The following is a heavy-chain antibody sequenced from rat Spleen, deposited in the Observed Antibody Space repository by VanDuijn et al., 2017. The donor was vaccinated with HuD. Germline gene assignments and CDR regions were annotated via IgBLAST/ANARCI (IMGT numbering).Heavy chain of an antibody. Sequence: EVQLVESGGASVQPGGSMRLSCAASGFTFSNYDMAWVRQVPTKGLEWVASITYDAFSTNYRDSVKGRFTISRDNAKSTLYLQMNSLRSEDTATYYCSRDNFDGTYYPPFAYWGQGTLVTVSS. CDR1: GFTFSNYD. D-gene: IGHD1-12*02. J-gene: IGHJ3*01. CDR3: SRDNFDGTYYPPFAY. CDR2: ITYDAFST. V-gene: IGHV5-29*01.